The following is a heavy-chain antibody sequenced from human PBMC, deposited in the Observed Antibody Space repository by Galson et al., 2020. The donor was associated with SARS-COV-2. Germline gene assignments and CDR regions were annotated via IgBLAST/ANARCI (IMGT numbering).Heavy chain of an antibody. J-gene: IGHJ6*02. CDR2: INPNSGAA. Sequence: ASVKVSCKASGYTFTDYYIHWVRQAPGQGFEWMGWINPNSGAANCAQKLQDWVTMTRDTSISPAYMELGRLRSDDTAVYYCARGAADRWNYYYAMDVWGQGTTVTVSS. CDR1: GYTFTDYY. V-gene: IGHV1-2*04. D-gene: IGHD6-13*01. CDR3: ARGAADRWNYYYAMDV.